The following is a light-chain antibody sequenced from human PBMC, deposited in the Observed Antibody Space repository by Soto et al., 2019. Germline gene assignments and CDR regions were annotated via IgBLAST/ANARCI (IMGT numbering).Light chain of an antibody. CDR3: RSYTTSSTLV. Sequence: QSVLTQPASVFGSPGQSITISCTGTSSDVGGYNFVSWYQQHPGKAPKLMIYEVSSRPSGVSNRFSGSKSGNTASLTISGLQPEDEADYYCRSYTTSSTLVFGTGTKVTVL. J-gene: IGLJ1*01. V-gene: IGLV2-14*03. CDR1: SSDVGGYNF. CDR2: EVS.